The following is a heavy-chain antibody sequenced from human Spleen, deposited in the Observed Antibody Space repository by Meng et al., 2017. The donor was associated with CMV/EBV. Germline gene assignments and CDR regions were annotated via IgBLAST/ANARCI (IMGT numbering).Heavy chain of an antibody. J-gene: IGHJ5*02. CDR2: IRYDASNT. D-gene: IGHD1-14*01. Sequence: AAAGFTFSSDGRHWVRQAPGKGLEWVAFIRYDASNTHYADSVKGRFTISRDNPKNTLYLQMNSLRAEDTAVYYCARDDEDHSFGFDPWGQGTLVTVSS. CDR3: ARDDEDHSFGFDP. V-gene: IGHV3-30*02. CDR1: GFTFSSDG.